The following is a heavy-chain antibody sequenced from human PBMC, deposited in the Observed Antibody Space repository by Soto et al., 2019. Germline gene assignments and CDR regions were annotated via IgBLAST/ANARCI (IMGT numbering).Heavy chain of an antibody. Sequence: QVQLQESGPGLVKPSGTLSLTCAVSSGSISSSNWWSWVRQPPGKGLDWIGEIYHSGSTNYNPSLKSRVTISVDKSKNQFSLKLSSVTAADTAVYYCARHSYYDILTGYYIGWYFDLWGRGTLVTVSS. CDR2: IYHSGST. D-gene: IGHD3-9*01. V-gene: IGHV4-4*02. CDR1: SGSISSSNW. J-gene: IGHJ2*01. CDR3: ARHSYYDILTGYYIGWYFDL.